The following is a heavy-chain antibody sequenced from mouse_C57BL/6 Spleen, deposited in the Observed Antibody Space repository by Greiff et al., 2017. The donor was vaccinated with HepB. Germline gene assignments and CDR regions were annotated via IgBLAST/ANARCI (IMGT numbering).Heavy chain of an antibody. CDR3: ARPLYYSNYLDY. J-gene: IGHJ2*01. D-gene: IGHD2-5*01. CDR1: GYAFSSSW. Sequence: QVQLQQSGPELVKPGASVKISCKASGYAFSSSWMNWVKQRPGKGLEWIGRIYPGDGDTNYNGKFKGKATLTADKSSSTAYMQLSSLTSEDSAVYFCARPLYYSNYLDYWGQGTTLTVSS. CDR2: IYPGDGDT. V-gene: IGHV1-82*01.